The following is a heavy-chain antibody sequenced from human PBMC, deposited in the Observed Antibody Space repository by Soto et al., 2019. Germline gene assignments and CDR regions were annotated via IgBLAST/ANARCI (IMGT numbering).Heavy chain of an antibody. CDR1: GYTFTGYY. Sequence: ASVKVSCKASGYTFTGYYMHWVRQAPGQGLEWMGWINPNSGGTNYAQKFQGWVTMTRDTSISTAYMELSRLRSDDTTVYYCARGGLIAVLVVCGMDVWGQGTTVTVSS. J-gene: IGHJ6*02. CDR2: INPNSGGT. V-gene: IGHV1-2*04. D-gene: IGHD6-19*01. CDR3: ARGGLIAVLVVCGMDV.